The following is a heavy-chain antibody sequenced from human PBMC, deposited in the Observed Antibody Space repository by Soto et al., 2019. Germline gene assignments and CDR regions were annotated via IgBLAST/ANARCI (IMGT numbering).Heavy chain of an antibody. CDR2: IKQDGSEK. Sequence: GGSLRLSCAASGFTFSSYWMSWVRQAPGKGLEWVVNIKQDGSEKYYVDSVKGRFTISRDNAKNSLYLQMNSLRAEDTAVYYCARDSQSCSSTSCYSMDYLPWVRAFDIWGQGTMVTVSS. D-gene: IGHD2-2*01. J-gene: IGHJ3*02. CDR1: GFTFSSYW. V-gene: IGHV3-7*01. CDR3: ARDSQSCSSTSCYSMDYLPWVRAFDI.